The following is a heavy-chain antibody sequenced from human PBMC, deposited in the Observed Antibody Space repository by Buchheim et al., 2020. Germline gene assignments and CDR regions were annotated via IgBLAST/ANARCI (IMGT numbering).Heavy chain of an antibody. CDR3: ARDLLISGYYSAGDAFDI. CDR2: ISSSSSTI. D-gene: IGHD3-22*01. J-gene: IGHJ3*02. CDR1: GFTFSSYS. V-gene: IGHV3-48*01. Sequence: EVQLVESGGGLVQPGGSLRLSCAASGFTFSSYSMNWVRQAPGKGLEWVSYISSSSSTIYYADSVKGRFTISRDNAKNSLSLQMNSLRAEDTAVYYCARDLLISGYYSAGDAFDIWGQGT.